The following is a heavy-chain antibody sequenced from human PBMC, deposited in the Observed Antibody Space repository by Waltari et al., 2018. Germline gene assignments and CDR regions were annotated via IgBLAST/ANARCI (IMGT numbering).Heavy chain of an antibody. CDR2: IYTSGST. J-gene: IGHJ4*02. Sequence: QVQLQESGPGLVKPSQTLSLTCTVSGGSISRGSYYWSWIRQPAGKGLEWIGRIYTSGSTNYNPSLKSRVTISVDTSKNQFSLKLSSVTAADTAVYYCARDIYGTGYSSSPGSYWGQGTLVTVSS. CDR1: GGSISRGSYY. CDR3: ARDIYGTGYSSSPGSY. D-gene: IGHD6-13*01. V-gene: IGHV4-61*02.